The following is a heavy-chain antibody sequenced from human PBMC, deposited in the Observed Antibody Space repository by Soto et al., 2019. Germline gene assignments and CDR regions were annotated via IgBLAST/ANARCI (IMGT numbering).Heavy chain of an antibody. CDR2: IYYSGST. CDR3: ARGGSAWSNDY. D-gene: IGHD6-19*01. J-gene: IGHJ4*02. Sequence: SETLSLTCTVSGGSISSGGYYWSWIRQHPGKGLEWIGYIYYSGSTYYNPSLKSRVTISVDTSKNQFSLKLSSVTAADTAVYYCARGGSAWSNDYWGQGALVTVSS. V-gene: IGHV4-31*03. CDR1: GGSISSGGYY.